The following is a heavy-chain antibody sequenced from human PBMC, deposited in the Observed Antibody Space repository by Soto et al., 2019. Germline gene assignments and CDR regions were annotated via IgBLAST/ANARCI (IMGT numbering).Heavy chain of an antibody. CDR1: GFTFSSYA. CDR2: ISGSGGST. CDR3: AKMGDIVVVVAANNWFDP. Sequence: GGSLRLSCAASGFTFSSYAMSWVRQAPGKGLEWVSAISGSGGSTYYADSVKGRFTISRDNSKNTLYLQMNSLRAEDTAVYYCAKMGDIVVVVAANNWFDPWGQGTLVTVSS. J-gene: IGHJ5*02. V-gene: IGHV3-23*01. D-gene: IGHD2-15*01.